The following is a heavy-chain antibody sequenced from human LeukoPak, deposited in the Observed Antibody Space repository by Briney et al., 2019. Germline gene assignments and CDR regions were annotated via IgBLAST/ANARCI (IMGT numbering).Heavy chain of an antibody. CDR3: ARSMYYYDSSGYPQSYYFDY. J-gene: IGHJ4*02. CDR1: GGSISSYY. V-gene: IGHV4-4*07. Sequence: SETLSLTCTVSGGSISSYYWSWIRQPAGKGLEWIGRIYTSGSTNYNPSLKSRVTISVDKSKNQFSLKLSSVTAADTAVYYCARSMYYYDSSGYPQSYYFDYWGQGTLVTASS. D-gene: IGHD3-22*01. CDR2: IYTSGST.